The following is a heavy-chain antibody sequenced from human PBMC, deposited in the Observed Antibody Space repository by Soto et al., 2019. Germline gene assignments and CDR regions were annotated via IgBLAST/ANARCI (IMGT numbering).Heavy chain of an antibody. D-gene: IGHD3-3*01. V-gene: IGHV3-23*01. CDR3: AKVGTLFGAFLDY. Sequence: EVQLLESGGGLVQPGGSLRLSCAASGFSFSAYGMTWVRQAPGKGLEWVSLISGSGGGTSYADSVRGRFTISRDNSKNTLYLQMNCLGGDDTAVYYGAKVGTLFGAFLDYWGQGTPVTVSS. CDR1: GFSFSAYG. J-gene: IGHJ4*02. CDR2: ISGSGGGT.